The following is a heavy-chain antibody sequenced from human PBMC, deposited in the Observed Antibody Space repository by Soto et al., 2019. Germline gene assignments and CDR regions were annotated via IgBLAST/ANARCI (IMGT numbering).Heavy chain of an antibody. D-gene: IGHD6-19*01. CDR3: AKVGSGWYYFDY. CDR1: GFTFSNYP. V-gene: IGHV3-23*01. Sequence: PGGSLRLSCAASGFTFSNYPMSWVRQAPGKGLEWVSGMSGSGASTYYADSVKGRFTISRDNSKNTLYLQMNSLRGEDTAIYYCAKVGSGWYYFDYWGQGTPVTVSS. CDR2: MSGSGAST. J-gene: IGHJ4*02.